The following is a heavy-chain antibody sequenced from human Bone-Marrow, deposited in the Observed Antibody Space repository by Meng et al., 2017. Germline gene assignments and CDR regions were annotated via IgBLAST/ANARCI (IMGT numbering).Heavy chain of an antibody. J-gene: IGHJ4*02. CDR2: LSGGGFTT. CDR3: AKYSYGLGDYLDY. CDR1: GFSFSSYA. D-gene: IGHD3-10*01. Sequence: GGSLRLSCAASGFSFSSYAMSWVRHAPGKGLEWVSALSGGGFTTYYADSVKGRFAISRHNSKNTPYLQMNSLRAEDTALYYCAKYSYGLGDYLDYWGQGALVTVSS. V-gene: IGHV3-23*01.